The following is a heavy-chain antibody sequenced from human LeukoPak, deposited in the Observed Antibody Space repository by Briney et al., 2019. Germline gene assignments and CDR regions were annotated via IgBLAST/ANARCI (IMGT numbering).Heavy chain of an antibody. CDR2: INHSGST. D-gene: IGHD3-10*01. J-gene: IGHJ6*03. Sequence: SETLSLTCTVSGYSISSGYYWGWIRQPPGKGLEWIGVINHSGSTNYNPSLKSRVTISVDTSKNQFSPKLSSVTAADTAVYYCARGYMVRGVMLNYYYYYYMDVWGKGTTVTVSS. CDR3: ARGYMVRGVMLNYYYYYYMDV. CDR1: GYSISSGYY. V-gene: IGHV4-38-2*02.